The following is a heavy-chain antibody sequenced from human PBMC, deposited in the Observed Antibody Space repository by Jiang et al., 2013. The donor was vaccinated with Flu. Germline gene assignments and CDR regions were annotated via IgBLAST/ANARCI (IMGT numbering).Heavy chain of an antibody. CDR3: ARRRTNYYYGMDV. D-gene: IGHD1-7*01. CDR2: ITSSTSTT. Sequence: ASGFTFSNAWMSWVRQAPGKGLEWVSYITSSTSTTYYADSVKGRFTISRDNAKNSLYLQMNSLRDEDTAVYYCARRRTNYYYGMDVWGQGTTVTVSS. V-gene: IGHV3-48*02. CDR1: GFTFSNAW. J-gene: IGHJ6*02.